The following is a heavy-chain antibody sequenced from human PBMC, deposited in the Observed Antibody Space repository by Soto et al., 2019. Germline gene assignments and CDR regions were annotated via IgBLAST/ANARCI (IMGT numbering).Heavy chain of an antibody. J-gene: IGHJ4*01. D-gene: IGHD3-22*01. CDR1: GFTFSIYA. CDR2: ISTNGGST. Sequence: PGGSLRLSCSASGFTFSIYAMHWVRQAPGKGLEYVSSISTNGGSTDYADSVKGRFTISRDNSKNTVYLQMSSLRVEDTAVYYCVKGEYYYDSRGYYPFD. CDR3: VKGEYYYDSRGYYPFD. V-gene: IGHV3-64D*06.